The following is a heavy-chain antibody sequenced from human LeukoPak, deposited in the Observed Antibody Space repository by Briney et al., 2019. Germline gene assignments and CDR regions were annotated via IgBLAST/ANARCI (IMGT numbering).Heavy chain of an antibody. CDR1: GYSISSRNW. D-gene: IGHD6-19*01. J-gene: IGHJ4*02. CDR2: IYYSGST. Sequence: SDTLSLTCAVSGYSISSRNWWAWIRQPPGKGLEWIGYIYYSGSTNYNPSLKSRVTISIDTSKNQFSLKLSSVTAADTAVYYCARGAGWYHYWGQGTLVTVSS. V-gene: IGHV4-28*03. CDR3: ARGAGWYHY.